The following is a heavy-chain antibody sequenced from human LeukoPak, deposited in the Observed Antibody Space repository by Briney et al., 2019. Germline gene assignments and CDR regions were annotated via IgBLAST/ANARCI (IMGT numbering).Heavy chain of an antibody. J-gene: IGHJ2*01. D-gene: IGHD2-2*01. CDR1: GGSSSGYY. Sequence: SETLSLTCAVYGGSSSGYYWSWIRQPPGKGLEWIGEINHSGSTNYNPSLKSRVTISVDTSKNQFSLKLSSVTAADTAVYYCARASRGGYCSSTSCRRNYWYFDLWGRGTLVTVSS. CDR2: INHSGST. V-gene: IGHV4-34*01. CDR3: ARASRGGYCSSTSCRRNYWYFDL.